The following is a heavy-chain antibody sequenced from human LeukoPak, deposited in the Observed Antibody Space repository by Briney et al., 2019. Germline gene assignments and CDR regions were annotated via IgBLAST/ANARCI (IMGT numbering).Heavy chain of an antibody. Sequence: SETLSLTCTVSGRSISSYYGRWIRQPPGKGLEWVGYIYYNGSTNYNPSLKRRVTISVDTSKHQYSLKQSSVTAADTAGYYCARAGIYYYYGMHVWREGTRVSVSS. J-gene: IGHJ6*04. CDR3: ARAGIYYYYGMHV. V-gene: IGHV4-59*01. CDR2: IYYNGST. CDR1: GRSISSYY. D-gene: IGHD1-26*01.